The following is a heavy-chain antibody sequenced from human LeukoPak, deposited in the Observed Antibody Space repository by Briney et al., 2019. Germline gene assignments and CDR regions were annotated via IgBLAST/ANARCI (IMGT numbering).Heavy chain of an antibody. J-gene: IGHJ6*02. CDR1: GFTFSSYA. Sequence: SGGSLRLSCAASGFTFSSYAMIWVRPAPGKGLEWVSSISASGGSTYYADSVKGRFTISRDNSKNTLYLQMNSLRAEDTALYYCAKSAKGSYYYGMDVWGQGTTVTVSS. V-gene: IGHV3-23*01. CDR2: ISASGGST. CDR3: AKSAKGSYYYGMDV. D-gene: IGHD2-15*01.